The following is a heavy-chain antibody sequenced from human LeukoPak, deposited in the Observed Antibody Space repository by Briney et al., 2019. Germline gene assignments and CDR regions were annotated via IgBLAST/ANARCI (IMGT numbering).Heavy chain of an antibody. Sequence: GGSLRLSCAASGFTFSSYSMNWVRQAPGKGLEWVSSISSSSSYIYYADSVKGRFTISRDNAKNSLYLQMNSLRAEDTAVYYCARDWSSGYYDHTPFDYWGQGTLVTVSS. D-gene: IGHD3-22*01. V-gene: IGHV3-21*01. CDR2: ISSSSSYI. J-gene: IGHJ4*02. CDR1: GFTFSSYS. CDR3: ARDWSSGYYDHTPFDY.